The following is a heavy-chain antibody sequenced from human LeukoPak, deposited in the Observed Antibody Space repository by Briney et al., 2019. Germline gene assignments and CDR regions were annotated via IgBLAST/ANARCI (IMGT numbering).Heavy chain of an antibody. J-gene: IGHJ4*02. Sequence: GGSLRLSCAASGFTFSNAWMTWVRQAPGKGLEWVSVIYSAGSTYYADSVKGRFTISRDNSKNTLYLQMNSLRAEDTAVYYCAKHQFYYDSSGFDYWGQGTLVTVSS. D-gene: IGHD3-22*01. V-gene: IGHV3-66*04. CDR1: GFTFSNAW. CDR2: IYSAGST. CDR3: AKHQFYYDSSGFDY.